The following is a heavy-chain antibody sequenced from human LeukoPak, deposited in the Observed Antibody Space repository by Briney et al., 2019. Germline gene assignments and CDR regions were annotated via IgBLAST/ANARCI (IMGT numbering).Heavy chain of an antibody. D-gene: IGHD2-8*01. CDR1: GFTFSSYG. CDR3: AKLRGYCINGVCYSGLYYFDY. V-gene: IGHV3-30*18. CDR2: ISYDGSNK. J-gene: IGHJ4*02. Sequence: GGSLRLSCAASGFTFSSYGMHWVRQAPGKGLEWVAVISYDGSNKYYADSVKGRFTISRDNSKNTLYLQMNSLRAEDTAVYYCAKLRGYCINGVCYSGLYYFDYWGQGTLVTVSS.